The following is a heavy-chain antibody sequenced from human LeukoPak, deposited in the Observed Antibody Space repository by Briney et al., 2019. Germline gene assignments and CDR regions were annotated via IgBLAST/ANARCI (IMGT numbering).Heavy chain of an antibody. CDR3: ASSGSYRFDY. J-gene: IGHJ4*02. D-gene: IGHD1-26*01. V-gene: IGHV3-23*01. Sequence: PGGSLRLSCAASGFTFSSYAMSWVRQAPGKGLEWVSAISGSGGSTYYADSVKGRFTISRGNSKNSLYLQMNSLRDEDTAVYYCASSGSYRFDYWGQGTLVTVSS. CDR2: ISGSGGST. CDR1: GFTFSSYA.